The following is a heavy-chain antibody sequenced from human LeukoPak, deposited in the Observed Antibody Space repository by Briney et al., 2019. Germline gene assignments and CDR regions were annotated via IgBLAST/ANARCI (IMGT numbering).Heavy chain of an antibody. CDR1: GFTFSSYG. CDR2: IRYDGSNK. J-gene: IGHJ4*02. V-gene: IGHV3-30*02. Sequence: PGGSLRLSCAASGFTFSSYGMHWVRQAPGKGLERVAFIRYDGSNKYYADSVKGRFTISRDNSKNTLYLQMNSLRAEDTAVYYCAKEARYSYGGDFFAYWGQGTLVTVSS. CDR3: AKEARYSYGGDFFAY. D-gene: IGHD5-18*01.